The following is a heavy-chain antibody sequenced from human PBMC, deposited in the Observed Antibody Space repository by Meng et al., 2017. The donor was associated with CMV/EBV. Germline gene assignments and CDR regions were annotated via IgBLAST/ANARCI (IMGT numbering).Heavy chain of an antibody. CDR1: GYSFTSYW. CDR2: IYPGDSDT. CDR3: ARSTGIWFGELFLDY. V-gene: IGHV5-51*01. J-gene: IGHJ4*02. Sequence: GESLKISCKGSGYSFTSYWIGWVRQMPGKGLEWMGIIYPGDSDTRYSLSFQGQVTISADKSISTAYLQWSSLKASDTAMYYCARSTGIWFGELFLDYWGQGTLVTVSS. D-gene: IGHD3-10*01.